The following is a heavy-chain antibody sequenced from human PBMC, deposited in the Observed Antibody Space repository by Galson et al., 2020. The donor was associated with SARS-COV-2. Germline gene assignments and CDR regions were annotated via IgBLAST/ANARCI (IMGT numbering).Heavy chain of an antibody. CDR1: GYTFTSYA. D-gene: IGHD2-2*01. CDR2: INAGNGNT. Sequence: ASVKVSCKASGYTFTSYAMHWVRQAPGQRLEWMGWINAGNGNTKYSQKFQGRVTITRDTSASTAYMELSSLRSEDTAVYYCARDGGGQIVVVPAVKYYYYMDVWGKGTTVTVSS. V-gene: IGHV1-3*01. CDR3: ARDGGGQIVVVPAVKYYYYMDV. J-gene: IGHJ6*03.